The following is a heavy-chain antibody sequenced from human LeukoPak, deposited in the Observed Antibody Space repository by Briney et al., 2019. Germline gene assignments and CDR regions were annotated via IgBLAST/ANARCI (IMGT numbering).Heavy chain of an antibody. D-gene: IGHD1-14*01. J-gene: IGHJ3*02. CDR3: ARDAGDPRKGDAFDI. V-gene: IGHV3-30-3*01. CDR2: ISYDGSNK. CDR1: GFTFSSYA. Sequence: GGSLRLSCAASGFTFSSYAMHWVRQAPGKGLEWVAVISYDGSNKYYADSVKGRFTISRDNSKNTLYLQMNSLRAEDTAVYYCARDAGDPRKGDAFDIWGQGTMVTVSS.